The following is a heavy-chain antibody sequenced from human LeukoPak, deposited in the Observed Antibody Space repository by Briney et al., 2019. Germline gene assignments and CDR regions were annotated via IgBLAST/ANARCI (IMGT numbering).Heavy chain of an antibody. CDR1: GVIISSYA. CDR3: AKDRVSPGFNWFDP. J-gene: IGHJ5*02. D-gene: IGHD2/OR15-2a*01. V-gene: IGHV3-23*01. Sequence: GGSLRLSCAASGVIISSYAMSWVRQAPGKGLEWVSAINGRGDNTYCADFVKGRFTISRDNSKSTVYLQMNSLRTEDTAVYYCAKDRVSPGFNWFDPWGQGTLVTVSS. CDR2: INGRGDNT.